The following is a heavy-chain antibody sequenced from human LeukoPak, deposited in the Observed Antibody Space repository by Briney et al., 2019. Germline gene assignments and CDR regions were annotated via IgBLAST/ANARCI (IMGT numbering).Heavy chain of an antibody. CDR2: ISWNSGSI. J-gene: IGHJ4*02. D-gene: IGHD2-2*02. V-gene: IGHV3-9*01. CDR1: GFTFDDYA. CDR3: AKCSSSTSCYTGLHY. Sequence: PGGSLRLSCAASGFTFDDYAMHWVRQAAGKGLEWVSGISWNSGSIGYADSVKGRFTISRDNAKNSLYLQMNSLRAEDTALYYCAKCSSSTSCYTGLHYWGQGTLVTVSS.